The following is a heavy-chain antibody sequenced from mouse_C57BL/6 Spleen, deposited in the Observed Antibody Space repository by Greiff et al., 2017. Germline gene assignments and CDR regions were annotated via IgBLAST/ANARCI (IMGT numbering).Heavy chain of an antibody. CDR2: INPYNGDT. D-gene: IGHD1-1*01. V-gene: IGHV1-20*01. CDR3: ARWGAGRYFDY. J-gene: IGHJ2*01. CDR1: GYSFTGYF. Sequence: VQLQQSGPELVKPGDSVKISCKASGYSFTGYFMNWVMQSHGTSLEWIGRINPYNGDTFYNQKFKGKATLTVAKSSSTDHMELRSLTSEDSEVYDCARWGAGRYFDYWGQGTTLTVSS.